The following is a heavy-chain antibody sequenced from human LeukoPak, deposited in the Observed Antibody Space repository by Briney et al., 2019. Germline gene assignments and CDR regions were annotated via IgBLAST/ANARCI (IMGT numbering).Heavy chain of an antibody. CDR1: GFTFSSYS. CDR3: ARAPVSGSYHFDY. V-gene: IGHV3-21*01. J-gene: IGHJ4*02. Sequence: GGSLRLSCAASGFTFSSYSMNWVRQAPGKGLEWVSSISSSSSYIYYADSVKGRFTISRDNAKNSLYLQMNSLGAGDTAVYYCARAPVSGSYHFDYWGQGTLVTVSS. D-gene: IGHD1-26*01. CDR2: ISSSSSYI.